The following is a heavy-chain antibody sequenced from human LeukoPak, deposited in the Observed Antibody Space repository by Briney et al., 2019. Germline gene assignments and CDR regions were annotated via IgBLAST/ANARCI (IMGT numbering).Heavy chain of an antibody. CDR3: ARRGDCMDV. CDR1: GGSINSGDYY. V-gene: IGHV4-61*05. Sequence: SETLSLTCSVSGGSINSGDYYWGWIRHPPGKGLEWIGYIYYRVTSDYNPSLKSRVTMSVDTSKNQFSLKLSSVTAADTAVYYCARRGDCMDVWGKGTTVTVSS. J-gene: IGHJ6*03. D-gene: IGHD3-10*01. CDR2: IYYRVTS.